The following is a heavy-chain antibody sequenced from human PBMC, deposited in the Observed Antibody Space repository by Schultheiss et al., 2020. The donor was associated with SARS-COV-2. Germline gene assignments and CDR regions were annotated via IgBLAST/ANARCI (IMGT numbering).Heavy chain of an antibody. CDR2: IIPIYGTA. V-gene: IGHV1-69*13. CDR3: ARDEYPVRY. D-gene: IGHD2/OR15-2a*01. CDR1: GYTFNRYG. Sequence: SVKVSCKASGYTFNRYGISWVRQAPGQGLEWMGGIIPIYGTANYAQKFQGRVTITADESTSTAYMELRSLRSDDTAVYYCARDEYPVRYWGQGTLVTVSS. J-gene: IGHJ4*02.